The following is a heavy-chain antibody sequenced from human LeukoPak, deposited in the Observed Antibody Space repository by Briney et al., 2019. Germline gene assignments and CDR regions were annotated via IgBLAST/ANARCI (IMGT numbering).Heavy chain of an antibody. CDR2: ISSSSSYI. CDR3: ASWDPDYDFWSGARFDP. J-gene: IGHJ5*02. D-gene: IGHD3-3*01. V-gene: IGHV3-21*01. CDR1: GFTFSSYS. Sequence: PGGSLRLSCAASGFTFSSYSMNWVRQAPGKGLEWASSISSSSSYIYYADSVKGRFTISRDNAKNSLYLQMNSLRAEDTAVYYCASWDPDYDFWSGARFDPWGQGTLVTVSS.